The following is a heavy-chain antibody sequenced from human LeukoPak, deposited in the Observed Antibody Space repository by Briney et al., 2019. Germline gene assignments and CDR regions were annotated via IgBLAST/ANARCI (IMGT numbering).Heavy chain of an antibody. CDR2: IRYDGSNK. CDR1: GFTFSSYG. D-gene: IGHD3-10*01. J-gene: IGHJ4*02. CDR3: AKERYGSAPDY. Sequence: GGSLRLSCAASGFTFSSYGMHWVRQAPGKGLEWVAFIRYDGSNKCYADSVKGRFTISRDNSKNTLYLQMNSLRAEDTAVYYCAKERYGSAPDYWGQGTLVTVSS. V-gene: IGHV3-30*02.